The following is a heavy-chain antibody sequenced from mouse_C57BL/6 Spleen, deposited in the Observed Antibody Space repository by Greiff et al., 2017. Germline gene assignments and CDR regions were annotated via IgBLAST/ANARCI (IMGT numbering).Heavy chain of an antibody. CDR2: IDPSDSYT. D-gene: IGHD1-1*01. V-gene: IGHV1-69*01. Sequence: QVQLQQPGAELVMPGASVKLSCKASGYTFTSYWMHWVKQRPGQGLEWIGEIDPSDSYTNYNQKFKGKSTLTVDKSSSTSYMQLSSLTSEDSAVYYCARSITTVVAPHAYWGQGTTLTVSS. CDR1: GYTFTSYW. J-gene: IGHJ2*01. CDR3: ARSITTVVAPHAY.